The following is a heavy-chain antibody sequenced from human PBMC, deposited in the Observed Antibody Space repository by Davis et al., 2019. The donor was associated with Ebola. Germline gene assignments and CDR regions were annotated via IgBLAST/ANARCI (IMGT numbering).Heavy chain of an antibody. J-gene: IGHJ5*02. CDR1: GGSFSGYF. CDR2: ISHYGGA. V-gene: IGHV4-34*01. CDR3: ARKPARWENWFDP. Sequence: MPSETLSLTCAVSGGSFSGYFWTCIRQPPGKGLEWIGEISHYGGANYNPSLKSRVTISMDTSKNQFSLKLTSVTAADTALYYCARKPARWENWFDPWGQGTLVTVSS. D-gene: IGHD2-2*01.